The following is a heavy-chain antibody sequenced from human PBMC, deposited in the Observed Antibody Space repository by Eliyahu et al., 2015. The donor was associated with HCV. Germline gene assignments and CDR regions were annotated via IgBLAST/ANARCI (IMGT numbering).Heavy chain of an antibody. CDR3: AHRREGYYGSGSSFDY. Sequence: QITLKESGPTLVKPTQTLTLTCSFSGFXLSTSGAGVGXIRQXPGKALXXLSLIYWXXDKRYSPSLKSRLTISKDTSKNQVVLTMTNMDPVDTGTYYCAHRREGYYGSGSSFDYWGQGTLVTVSS. J-gene: IGHJ4*02. CDR2: IYWXXDK. CDR1: GFXLSTSGAG. D-gene: IGHD3-10*01. V-gene: IGHV2-5*01.